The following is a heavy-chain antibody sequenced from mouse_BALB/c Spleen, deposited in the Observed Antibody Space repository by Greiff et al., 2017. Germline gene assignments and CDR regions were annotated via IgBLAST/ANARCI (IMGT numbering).Heavy chain of an antibody. CDR2: INPSNGGT. CDR3: TRSSGYLAWFAY. CDR1: GYTFTSYY. J-gene: IGHJ3*01. Sequence: QVQLQQSGAELVKPGASVKLSCKASGYTFTSYYMYWVKQRPGQGLEWIGEINPSNGGTNFNEKFKSKATLTVDKSSSTAYMQLSSLTSEDSAVYYCTRSSGYLAWFAYWGQGTLVTVSA. V-gene: IGHV1S81*02. D-gene: IGHD3-1*01.